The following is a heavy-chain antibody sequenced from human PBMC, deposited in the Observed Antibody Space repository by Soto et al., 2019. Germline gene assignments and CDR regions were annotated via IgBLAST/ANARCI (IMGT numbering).Heavy chain of an antibody. J-gene: IGHJ4*02. CDR1: GISFVNYA. D-gene: IGHD6-19*01. CDR3: AKATTNGGWFNPFDS. Sequence: GGCMRLSCAASGISFVNYAMNWVRQDPGQGLEWVSGLSGSGTSTYYADSVKGRFTISRDNSRDTLFLQMNSLTADDTAVYYCAKATTNGGWFNPFDSWGQGALGTVSS. CDR2: LSGSGTST. V-gene: IGHV3-23*01.